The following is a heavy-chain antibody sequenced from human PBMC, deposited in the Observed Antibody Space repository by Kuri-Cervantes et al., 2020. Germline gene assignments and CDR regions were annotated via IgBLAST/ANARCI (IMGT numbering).Heavy chain of an antibody. V-gene: IGHV1-8*01. CDR2: MNPNSGST. CDR1: GYTFTSYD. Sequence: ASVKVSCKASGYTFTSYDINWVRQATGQGLEWMGWMNPNSGSTGYAQKFQGRVTMTRNTSISTAYMELSSLRSEDTAVYYCARGELEQSYYYGMDVWGQGTTVTVYS. J-gene: IGHJ6*02. D-gene: IGHD1/OR15-1a*01. CDR3: ARGELEQSYYYGMDV.